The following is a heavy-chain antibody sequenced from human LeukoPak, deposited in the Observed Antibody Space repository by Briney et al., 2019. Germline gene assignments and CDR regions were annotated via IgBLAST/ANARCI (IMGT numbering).Heavy chain of an antibody. CDR1: GFTFSSFD. D-gene: IGHD1-1*01. CDR2: IGTASDT. Sequence: PGGSLRLSCVASGFTFSSFDMHWVRQPTGQGLEWVSTIGTASDTYYPGSVEGRFTLSRDNAKNSLYLQMNSLTAGDTAVYYCARGPPRGKYFYMDVLGKGTTVTVSS. V-gene: IGHV3-13*01. J-gene: IGHJ6*03. CDR3: ARGPPRGKYFYMDV.